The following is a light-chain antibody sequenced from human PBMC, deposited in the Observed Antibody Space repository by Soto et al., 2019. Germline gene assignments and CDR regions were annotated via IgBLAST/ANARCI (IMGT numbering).Light chain of an antibody. CDR1: SSNIGNNY. CDR3: GTWDSSLSAFVV. V-gene: IGLV1-51*01. Sequence: QSVLAQPPSVSASPGQKVTISCSGSSSNIGNNYVSWYQQLPGIAPKLLIYDNNKRPSGIPDRFSGSKSGTSATLGITGLQTGDEADYYCGTWDSSLSAFVVFGGGTKVTVL. J-gene: IGLJ2*01. CDR2: DNN.